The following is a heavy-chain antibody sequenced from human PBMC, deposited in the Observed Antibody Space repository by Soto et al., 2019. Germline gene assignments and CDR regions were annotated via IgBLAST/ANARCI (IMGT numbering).Heavy chain of an antibody. V-gene: IGHV4-31*03. Sequence: SETLSLTCTVSGGSISSGGYYWSWIRQHPGGGLEWIGYIYYNGNTYYNPSLKSRVTVSVDTSKNQFSLNVRSVTAADTAVYYCARCSLVVIPVPGFDPWGQGTLVTVSS. CDR2: IYYNGNT. CDR1: GGSISSGGYY. D-gene: IGHD2-15*01. CDR3: ARCSLVVIPVPGFDP. J-gene: IGHJ5*02.